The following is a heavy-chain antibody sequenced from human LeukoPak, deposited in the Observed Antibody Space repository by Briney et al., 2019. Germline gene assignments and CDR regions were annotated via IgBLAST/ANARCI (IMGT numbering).Heavy chain of an antibody. CDR3: ARANRWFGEIVFDY. D-gene: IGHD3-10*01. CDR1: GYTFTSYG. V-gene: IGHV1-18*01. Sequence: ASVKVSCKASGYTFTSYGISWVRQAPGQGLEWMGWISAYNGNTNYAQKLQGRATMTTDTSTSTAYMELRSLRSDDTAVYYCARANRWFGEIVFDYWGQGTLVTVSS. CDR2: ISAYNGNT. J-gene: IGHJ4*02.